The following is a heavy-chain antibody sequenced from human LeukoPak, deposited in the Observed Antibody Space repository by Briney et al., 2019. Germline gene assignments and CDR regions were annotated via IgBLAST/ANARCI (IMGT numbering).Heavy chain of an antibody. CDR1: GGTFSSYA. J-gene: IGHJ4*02. CDR3: ARGIEQQLETLYY. Sequence: ASVKVSCKASGGTFSSYAISWVRQAPGQGLEWMGGIIPIFGTANYAQKFQGRVTITADESTSTAYMELSSLGSEDTAVYYCARGIEQQLETLYYWGQGTLVTGSS. D-gene: IGHD6-13*01. V-gene: IGHV1-69*13. CDR2: IIPIFGTA.